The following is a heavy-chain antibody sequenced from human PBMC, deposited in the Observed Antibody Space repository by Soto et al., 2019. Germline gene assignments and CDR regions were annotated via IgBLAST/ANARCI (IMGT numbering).Heavy chain of an antibody. Sequence: GESLKISCKGSGYSFTSYWISWVRQMPGKGLEWMGRIDPSDSYTNYSPSFQGHVTISADKSISTAYLQWSSLKASDTAMYYCARLPPFRYSYVSYYGMDVWGQGTTVTVSS. D-gene: IGHD5-18*01. V-gene: IGHV5-10-1*01. CDR2: IDPSDSYT. CDR1: GYSFTSYW. CDR3: ARLPPFRYSYVSYYGMDV. J-gene: IGHJ6*02.